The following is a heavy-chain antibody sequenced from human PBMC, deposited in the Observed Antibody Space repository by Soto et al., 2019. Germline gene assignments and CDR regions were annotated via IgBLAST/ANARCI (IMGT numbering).Heavy chain of an antibody. D-gene: IGHD3-3*01. V-gene: IGHV1-2*04. CDR1: GYTFTGYY. Sequence: ASVKVSCKASGYTFTGYYMHWVRQAPGQGLEWMGWINPNSGGTNYAQKFQGWVTMTRDTSISTAYMELSRLRSDDTAVYYCARGNDFRSGDPLYYYYGMDVWGQGTTVTVSS. J-gene: IGHJ6*02. CDR3: ARGNDFRSGDPLYYYYGMDV. CDR2: INPNSGGT.